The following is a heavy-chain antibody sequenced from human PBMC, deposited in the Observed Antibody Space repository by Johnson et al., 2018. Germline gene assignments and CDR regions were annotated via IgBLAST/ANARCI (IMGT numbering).Heavy chain of an antibody. CDR2: IKQDGSEK. J-gene: IGHJ4*02. CDR3: ATGYKGY. Sequence: EVQLLESGGGLVQPGGSLRLSCVGSGFTLSTFWMSWVRQAPGKGLEWVANIKQDGSEKYYVDSVKGRFTISRDNAKNSVYLQMNSLRDEDRGVYYCATGYKGYWGQGTLVTVSS. CDR1: GFTLSTFW. V-gene: IGHV3-7*01. D-gene: IGHD5-12*01.